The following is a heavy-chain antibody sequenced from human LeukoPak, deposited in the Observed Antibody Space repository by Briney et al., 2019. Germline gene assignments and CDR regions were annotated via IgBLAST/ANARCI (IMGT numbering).Heavy chain of an antibody. CDR2: IYYSGST. Sequence: PSETLSLTCTVSGVSISSYYWSWIRQPPGKGLEWIGYIYYSGSTNYNPSLKSRVTISVDTSKNQFSLKLSSVTAADTAVYYCARHLGLVVLGDVWGQGTTVTVSS. CDR1: GVSISSYY. V-gene: IGHV4-59*08. CDR3: ARHLGLVVLGDV. D-gene: IGHD2-15*01. J-gene: IGHJ6*02.